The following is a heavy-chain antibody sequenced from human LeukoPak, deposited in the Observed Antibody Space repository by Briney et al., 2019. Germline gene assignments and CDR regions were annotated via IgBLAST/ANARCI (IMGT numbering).Heavy chain of an antibody. CDR3: ARESSGWRYYYYYMDV. Sequence: ASVKVSCKASGYTFTSYDINWVRQATGQGLEWMGWMNPNSGNTGYAQKFQGRVTMTRNTSISTAYMELSSLRSEDTAVYYCARESSGWRYYYYYMDVWGKGTTVTISS. CDR2: MNPNSGNT. V-gene: IGHV1-8*01. J-gene: IGHJ6*03. CDR1: GYTFTSYD. D-gene: IGHD6-19*01.